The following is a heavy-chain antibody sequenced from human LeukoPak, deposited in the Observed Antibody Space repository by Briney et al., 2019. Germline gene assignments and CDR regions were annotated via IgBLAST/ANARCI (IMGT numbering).Heavy chain of an antibody. Sequence: SVKVSCKASGGTFSSYAISWVRQAPGQGLEWMGRIIPILGIANYAQKFQGRVTITADKSTSTAYMELSSLRSEDTAVYYCARSQGGAYSYGTDYWGQGTLVTVSS. CDR3: ARSQGGAYSYGTDY. J-gene: IGHJ4*02. V-gene: IGHV1-69*04. CDR1: GGTFSSYA. CDR2: IIPILGIA. D-gene: IGHD5-18*01.